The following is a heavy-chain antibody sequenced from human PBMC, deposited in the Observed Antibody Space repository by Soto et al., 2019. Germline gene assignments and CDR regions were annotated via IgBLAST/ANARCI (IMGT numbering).Heavy chain of an antibody. CDR2: IDPSDSYT. D-gene: IGHD3-22*01. CDR1: GYSFTSYW. Sequence: GESLKISCKGSGYSFTSYWISWVRQMPGKGLEWMGRIDPSDSYTNYSPSFQGHVTISADKSISTAYLQWSSLKASDTAMYYCARLPDYYDRSGPSTPVDYWGQGTLVTVSS. J-gene: IGHJ4*02. V-gene: IGHV5-10-1*01. CDR3: ARLPDYYDRSGPSTPVDY.